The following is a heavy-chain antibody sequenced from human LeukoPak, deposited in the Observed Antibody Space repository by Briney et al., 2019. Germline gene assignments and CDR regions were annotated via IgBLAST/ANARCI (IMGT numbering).Heavy chain of an antibody. J-gene: IGHJ4*02. CDR1: GFTFSSYS. CDR2: ISSSSSTI. Sequence: PGGSLRLSCAASGFTFSSYSMNWVRQAPGKGLEWVSYISSSSSTIYYADSVKGRFTISRDNAKNSLYLQMNSLRAEDTAVYYCARVENWELLRLDFWGQGTLVTVSS. V-gene: IGHV3-48*04. D-gene: IGHD1-26*01. CDR3: ARVENWELLRLDF.